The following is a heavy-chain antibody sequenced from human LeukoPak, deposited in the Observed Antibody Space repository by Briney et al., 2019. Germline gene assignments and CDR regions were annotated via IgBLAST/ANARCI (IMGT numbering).Heavy chain of an antibody. Sequence: RGESLKISWMISGYSFTILCVGRGRQMPGKGLEWMGIIYPGDSDTRYSPSFQGQVTISADKSISTAYLHWSSLMNSERAMYYCVSLTSSMSCVWGYPDYRGQGTLVTVSS. V-gene: IGHV5-51*01. J-gene: IGHJ4*02. CDR3: VSLTSSMSCVWGYPDY. CDR1: GYSFTILC. D-gene: IGHD6-13*01. CDR2: IYPGDSDT.